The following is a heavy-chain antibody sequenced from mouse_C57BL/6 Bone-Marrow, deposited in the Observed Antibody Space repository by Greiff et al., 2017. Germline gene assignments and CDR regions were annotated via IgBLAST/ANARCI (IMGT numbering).Heavy chain of an antibody. V-gene: IGHV1-42*01. Sequence: VQLQQSGPELVKPGASVKISCKASGYSFTGYYMNWVKQSPEKSLEWIGEINPSTGGTTYNQKFKAKATLTVDKSSSTAYMQLKSLTSEYSAVYYCARSRSDSSGYVWFAYWGQGTLVTVSA. CDR3: ARSRSDSSGYVWFAY. CDR1: GYSFTGYY. J-gene: IGHJ3*01. D-gene: IGHD3-2*02. CDR2: INPSTGGT.